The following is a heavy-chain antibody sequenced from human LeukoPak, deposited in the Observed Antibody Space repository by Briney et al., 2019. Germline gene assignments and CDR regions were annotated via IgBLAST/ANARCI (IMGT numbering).Heavy chain of an antibody. Sequence: SETLSLTCAVSGGSLSNYYWTWIRQPPGKGLEWIGYIYHSGSTYYNPSLKSRVTISVDRSKNQFSLKLSSVTAADTAVYYCARANYYDSSGYLRAFDIWGQGTMVTVSS. CDR1: GGSLSNYY. D-gene: IGHD3-22*01. CDR2: IYHSGST. CDR3: ARANYYDSSGYLRAFDI. V-gene: IGHV4-30-2*01. J-gene: IGHJ3*02.